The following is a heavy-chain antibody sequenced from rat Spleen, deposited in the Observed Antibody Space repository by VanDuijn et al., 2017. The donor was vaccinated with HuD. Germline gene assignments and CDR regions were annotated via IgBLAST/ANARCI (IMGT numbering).Heavy chain of an antibody. Sequence: EVKLVESGGGLVQPGRSFKLSCAASGFNFNDYWMGWVRQAPGKGLGWVASITDGVGNTFYPDSVRGRFTISRDIAKATLYLQMDSLRSEDTATYFCARHSLYYYSRYIHEYFDNWGQGVMVTVSS. V-gene: IGHV5-31*01. CDR1: GFNFNDYW. CDR2: ITDGVGNT. J-gene: IGHJ2*01. CDR3: ARHSLYYYSRYIHEYFDN. D-gene: IGHD1-2*01.